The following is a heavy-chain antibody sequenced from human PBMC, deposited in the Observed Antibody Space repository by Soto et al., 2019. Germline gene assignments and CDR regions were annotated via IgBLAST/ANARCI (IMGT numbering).Heavy chain of an antibody. CDR3: ARVVGALGHWFDP. CDR1: GYTFTSYG. V-gene: IGHV1-18*01. J-gene: IGHJ5*02. D-gene: IGHD1-26*01. Sequence: QVQLEQSGAEVKKPGASVKVSCKASGYTFTSYGISWVRQAPGQGLEWMGRISAYNGNTNYAQKLQGRVTMNTDTSTSTAYMEPRSLRSDDTAVYYCARVVGALGHWFDPWGQGTLVTVSS. CDR2: ISAYNGNT.